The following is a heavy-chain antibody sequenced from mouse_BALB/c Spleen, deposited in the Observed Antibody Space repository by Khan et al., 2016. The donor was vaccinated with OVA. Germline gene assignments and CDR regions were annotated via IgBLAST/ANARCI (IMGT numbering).Heavy chain of an antibody. V-gene: IGHV9-3-1*01. CDR3: ARSPTWFAY. J-gene: IGHJ3*01. CDR2: INTYIGEP. Sequence: QIQLVQSGPELKKPGETVKISCKASGYTFTDYGMNWVKQAPGKGLKWMGWINTYIGEPTYADDFKGRFAFSLETSASTASLQINNLRNEDTATYVCARSPTWFAYWGQGTLVTVSA. CDR1: GYTFTDYG.